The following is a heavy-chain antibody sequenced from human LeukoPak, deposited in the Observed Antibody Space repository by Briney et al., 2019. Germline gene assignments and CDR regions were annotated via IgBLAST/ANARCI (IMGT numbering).Heavy chain of an antibody. CDR3: ARDALAAAGID. J-gene: IGHJ4*02. CDR2: IYSGGST. D-gene: IGHD6-13*01. CDR1: GFTVSSNY. Sequence: PGGSLRLSCAASGFTVSSNYMSWVRQAPGKGLEWVSVIYSGGSTYYADSVKGRFTISRDNSKNTLYLQMNSLRAEDTAVYYCARDALAAAGIDWGQGTLVTVSS. V-gene: IGHV3-53*01.